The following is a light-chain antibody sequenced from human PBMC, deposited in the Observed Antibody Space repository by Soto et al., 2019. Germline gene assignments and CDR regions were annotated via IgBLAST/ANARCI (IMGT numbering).Light chain of an antibody. Sequence: QSVLTQPASVSWSPGHSITISCTGTSSDVGGYNYVSWYQQHPGKAPKLMIYDVSNRPSGVSNRFSGSKSGNTASLTISGLQAEDEADYYCSSYTSSSTLVFGTGTKVTVL. CDR3: SSYTSSSTLV. J-gene: IGLJ1*01. CDR2: DVS. V-gene: IGLV2-14*01. CDR1: SSDVGGYNY.